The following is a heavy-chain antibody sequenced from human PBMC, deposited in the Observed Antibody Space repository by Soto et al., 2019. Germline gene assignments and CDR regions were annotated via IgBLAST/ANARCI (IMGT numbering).Heavy chain of an antibody. Sequence: QITLRESGPTLVQPTHTLTLTCTLSGVSLTTSGVGVGWIRQPPGKALEWLALIYWDDDKRFSPSLRSRLAITRDTSKNQVVMTMTDMAPVDTAIYYCAHRQRTVVVGAPFDLWGQGSQVTVSS. V-gene: IGHV2-5*02. J-gene: IGHJ4*02. CDR3: AHRQRTVVVGAPFDL. D-gene: IGHD2-15*01. CDR1: GVSLTTSGVG. CDR2: IYWDDDK.